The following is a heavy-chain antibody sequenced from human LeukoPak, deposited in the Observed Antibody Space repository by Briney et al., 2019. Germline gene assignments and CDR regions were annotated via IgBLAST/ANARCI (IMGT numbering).Heavy chain of an antibody. V-gene: IGHV3-7*03. CDR3: ARDHLRPGYSLDGMDV. D-gene: IGHD5-18*01. Sequence: GGSLRLSCAASGFTFSSYCMSWVRQAPGKGLEWVANINKDESEKYYVDSVKGRFTISRDNAKNSLYLQMNSLRAEDTAVYYCARDHLRPGYSLDGMDVWGQGTTVTVSS. CDR1: GFTFSSYC. J-gene: IGHJ6*02. CDR2: INKDESEK.